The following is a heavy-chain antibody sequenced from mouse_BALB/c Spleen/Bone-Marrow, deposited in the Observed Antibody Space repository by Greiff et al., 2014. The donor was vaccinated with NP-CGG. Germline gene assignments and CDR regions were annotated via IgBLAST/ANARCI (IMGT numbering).Heavy chain of an antibody. CDR1: GYSSTGYT. V-gene: IGHV1-18*01. J-gene: IGHJ4*01. CDR2: INPYNGGT. CDR3: ARGITTGMDY. Sequence: DVKLQESGPELVKPGASLKISCKASGYSSTGYTMNWVKQSHGKNLEWIGLINPYNGGTTYNQKFKGKATLTVDKSSSTAYMELLSLTSEDSAVCYCARGITTGMDYWGQGTSVTVSS. D-gene: IGHD1-1*01.